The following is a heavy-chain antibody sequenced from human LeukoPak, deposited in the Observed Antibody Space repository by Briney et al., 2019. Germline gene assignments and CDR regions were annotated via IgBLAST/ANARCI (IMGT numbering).Heavy chain of an antibody. J-gene: IGHJ5*02. D-gene: IGHD5-18*01. CDR2: IYYSGST. CDR1: GGSISSYY. CDR3: ARANRYSYGLNWFDP. Sequence: FESLSLTCTVSGGSISSYYWSWIRQPPGKGLEGIGYIYYSGSTNYNPSLKSRVTISVDTSKNQFSLKRSSVTAADTAVYYCARANRYSYGLNWFDPWGQGTLVTVSS. V-gene: IGHV4-59*01.